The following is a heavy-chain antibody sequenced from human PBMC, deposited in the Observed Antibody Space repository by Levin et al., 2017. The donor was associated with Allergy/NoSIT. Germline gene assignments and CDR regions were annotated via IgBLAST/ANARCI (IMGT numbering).Heavy chain of an antibody. J-gene: IGHJ2*01. CDR2: IYYSGST. CDR3: ARVVAATPFIGYFDL. CDR1: GYSISSSNW. V-gene: IGHV4-28*01. D-gene: IGHD2-15*01. Sequence: PGGSLRLSCAVSGYSISSSNWWGWIRQPPGKGLEWFGYIYYSGSTYYNPSLKGRVTMSVDTSKNQFSLKLSSVTAVDTAVYYCARVVAATPFIGYFDLWGRGTLVTVSA.